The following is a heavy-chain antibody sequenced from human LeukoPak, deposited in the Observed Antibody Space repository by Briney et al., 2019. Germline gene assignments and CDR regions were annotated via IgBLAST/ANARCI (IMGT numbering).Heavy chain of an antibody. CDR3: ARDDPRDFPDYTYSMDV. V-gene: IGHV4-61*02. Sequence: SETLSLTCTVSGGSISSGSYYWSWTRQPAGKGLEWIGRIYISGRTNYNPSFKSRVTISMDTSKNQFSLNLSSVTAADTAVYYCARDDPRDFPDYTYSMDVWGKGTTVTVSS. J-gene: IGHJ6*03. CDR1: GGSISSGSYY. D-gene: IGHD3-3*01. CDR2: IYISGRT.